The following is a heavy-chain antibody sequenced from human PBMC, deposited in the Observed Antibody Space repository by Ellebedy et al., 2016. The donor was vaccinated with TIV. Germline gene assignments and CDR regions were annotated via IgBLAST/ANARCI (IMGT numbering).Heavy chain of an antibody. CDR3: AEGRSGWYYFDY. Sequence: SETLSLTCAVYGGSFTGYYWSWVRQPPGKGLEWIGEVSQSGRTNYHPPLKSRVTISVDTSKNQFSLNLNSVTAADTAVYYCAEGRSGWYYFDYWGQGTLVTVSS. D-gene: IGHD6-19*01. CDR1: GGSFTGYY. CDR2: VSQSGRT. V-gene: IGHV4-34*01. J-gene: IGHJ4*02.